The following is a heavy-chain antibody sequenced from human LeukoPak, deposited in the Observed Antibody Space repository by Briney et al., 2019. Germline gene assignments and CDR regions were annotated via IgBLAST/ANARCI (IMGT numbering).Heavy chain of an antibody. CDR2: IYYSGST. Sequence: PSETLSLTCTVSGGSISSYYWSWIRQPPGKGLEWIGYIYYSGSTNYNPSLKSRVTISVDTSKNQFSLKLSSVTAADTAVYYCARGAMTSPFDYWGQGTLVTVSS. V-gene: IGHV4-59*01. J-gene: IGHJ4*02. CDR1: GGSISSYY. CDR3: ARGAMTSPFDY. D-gene: IGHD2-2*01.